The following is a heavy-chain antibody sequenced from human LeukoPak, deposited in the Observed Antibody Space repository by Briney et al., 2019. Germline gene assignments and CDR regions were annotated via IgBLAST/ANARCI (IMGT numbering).Heavy chain of an antibody. D-gene: IGHD1-26*01. J-gene: IGHJ4*02. CDR2: ISGNSVTI. CDR1: GSTFSTYT. CDR3: AKILSGTYSFDV. V-gene: IGHV3-23*01. Sequence: GGSLRLSCTASGSTFSTYTMTWVRQAPGQGLEWVSAISGNSVTIYYADSVKGRSTISRDNSKNTLYLQMYSLRAEDTAVYYCAKILSGTYSFDVWGQGALVTVSS.